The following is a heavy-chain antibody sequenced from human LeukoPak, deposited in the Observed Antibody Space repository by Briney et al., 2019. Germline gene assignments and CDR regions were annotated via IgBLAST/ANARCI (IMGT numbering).Heavy chain of an antibody. V-gene: IGHV5-51*01. CDR2: IYPDDSDT. D-gene: IGHD1-14*01. J-gene: IGHJ5*02. CDR1: GYSFTTYW. Sequence: GGSLKISCKAYGYSFTTYWLGWVRQMPGKGLEWMGNIYPDDSDTRYNPSFEGQVTISADKSISTAYLQWSSLKASDTAMYYCARRSKNRGNWFDPWGQGTLVTVSS. CDR3: ARRSKNRGNWFDP.